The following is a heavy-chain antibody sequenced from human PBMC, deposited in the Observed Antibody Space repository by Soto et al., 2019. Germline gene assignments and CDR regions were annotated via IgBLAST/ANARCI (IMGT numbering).Heavy chain of an antibody. CDR3: AGGDYYHSSGYYFYYYTMDV. D-gene: IGHD3-22*01. V-gene: IGHV4-39*01. Sequence: PSETLSLTCTVSGDSISSDNHFWTWIRQPPGKGLEWLGYVYYGGSTYYNPSLKSRVTISVETSKSQFSLKLSSVTAADTAVYYCAGGDYYHSSGYYFYYYTMDVWDQGTTVTVSS. J-gene: IGHJ6*02. CDR2: VYYGGST. CDR1: GDSISSDNHF.